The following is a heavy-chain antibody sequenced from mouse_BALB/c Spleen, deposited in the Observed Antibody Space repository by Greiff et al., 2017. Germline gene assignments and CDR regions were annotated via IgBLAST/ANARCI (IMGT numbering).Heavy chain of an antibody. CDR3: AGPFDY. CDR1: GYSITSDYA. Sequence: EVKLEESGPGLVKPSQSLSLTCTVTGYSITSDYAWNWIRQFPGNKLEWMGYISYSGSTSYNPSLKSRISITLDTSKNQFFLQLNSVTTEDTATYYCAGPFDYWGQGTTLTVSS. J-gene: IGHJ2*01. V-gene: IGHV3-2*02. CDR2: ISYSGST.